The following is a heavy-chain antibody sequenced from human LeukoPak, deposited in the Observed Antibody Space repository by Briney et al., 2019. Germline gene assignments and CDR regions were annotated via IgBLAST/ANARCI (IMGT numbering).Heavy chain of an antibody. CDR3: TTLYGSGSYY. Sequence: GGSLRLSCAASGFTFSNTWMNWVRQAPGKGLEWVGHIKRKTDGGTTDHAAPVKGRFTISRDDSKNTLYLQMNSLKSEDTAVYYCTTLYGSGSYYWGQGTLVTVSS. CDR2: IKRKTDGGTT. J-gene: IGHJ4*02. D-gene: IGHD3-10*01. V-gene: IGHV3-15*01. CDR1: GFTFSNTW.